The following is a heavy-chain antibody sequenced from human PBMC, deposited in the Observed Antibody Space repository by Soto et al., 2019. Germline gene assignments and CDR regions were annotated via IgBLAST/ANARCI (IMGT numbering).Heavy chain of an antibody. Sequence: SGPAGEPTQTLTLTCTFSGFSLSTSGMCVSWIRQPPGKALEWLALIDWDDDKYYSTSLKTRLTISKDTSKNQVVLTMTNMDPVDTATYYCARIVTIFGVVSDYYYGMDVWGQGTTVTVSS. CDR1: GFSLSTSGMC. CDR2: IDWDDDK. CDR3: ARIVTIFGVVSDYYYGMDV. D-gene: IGHD3-3*01. V-gene: IGHV2-70*01. J-gene: IGHJ6*02.